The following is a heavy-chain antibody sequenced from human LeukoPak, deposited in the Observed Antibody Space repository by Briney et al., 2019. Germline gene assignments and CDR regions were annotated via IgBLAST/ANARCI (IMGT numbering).Heavy chain of an antibody. D-gene: IGHD5-12*01. Sequence: EASVKVSCKASGYTFTSYGISWVRQAPGQGLEWMGWISAYNGNTNYAQKLQGRVTMTTDTSTSTAYMELRSLRSDDTAVYYCARDGIVATIYGPFRPRLFDYWGQGTLVTVSS. V-gene: IGHV1-18*01. J-gene: IGHJ4*02. CDR1: GYTFTSYG. CDR3: ARDGIVATIYGPFRPRLFDY. CDR2: ISAYNGNT.